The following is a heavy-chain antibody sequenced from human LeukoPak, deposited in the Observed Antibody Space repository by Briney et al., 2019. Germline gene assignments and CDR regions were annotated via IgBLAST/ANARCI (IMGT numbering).Heavy chain of an antibody. CDR3: ARQDKPSAYSYGSSGWFDP. CDR2: IYPGDSDT. V-gene: IGHV5-51*01. Sequence: GESLKISCKGSGYSFTSYWIGWVRQMPGKGLEWIGIIYPGDSDTRYSPSFQGQVTISADKSISTAYLQWSSLKASDTAMYYCARQDKPSAYSYGSSGWFDPWGQGTLVTVSS. J-gene: IGHJ5*02. D-gene: IGHD5-18*01. CDR1: GYSFTSYW.